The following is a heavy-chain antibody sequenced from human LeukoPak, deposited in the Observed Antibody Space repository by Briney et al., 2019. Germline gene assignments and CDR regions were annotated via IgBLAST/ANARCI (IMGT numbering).Heavy chain of an antibody. Sequence: PGGSLRLSCAASGFTFRSYAMSWVRQAPGKGLEWVSAVSGSGGSTYYADSVKGRFTISRDNSKSTLFLQVNSLRAEDTAVYYCAKAIGSSDWYGDFHYWGQGTLVNVSS. CDR3: AKAIGSSDWYGDFHY. J-gene: IGHJ4*02. CDR2: VSGSGGST. CDR1: GFTFRSYA. D-gene: IGHD6-19*01. V-gene: IGHV3-23*01.